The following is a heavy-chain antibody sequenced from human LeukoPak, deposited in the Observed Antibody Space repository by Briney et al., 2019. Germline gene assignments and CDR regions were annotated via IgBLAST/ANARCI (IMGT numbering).Heavy chain of an antibody. CDR3: ARGPRYSGSYF. Sequence: ASVKVSCKASGYTFTSYDINWVRQATGQGLEWMGWMNPNSGNTGYAQKFQGRFPMTRHTSISTAYMELSSLRSEDTAVYYCARGPRYSGSYFWGQGTLVTVSS. V-gene: IGHV1-8*01. CDR2: MNPNSGNT. J-gene: IGHJ4*02. CDR1: GYTFTSYD. D-gene: IGHD1-26*01.